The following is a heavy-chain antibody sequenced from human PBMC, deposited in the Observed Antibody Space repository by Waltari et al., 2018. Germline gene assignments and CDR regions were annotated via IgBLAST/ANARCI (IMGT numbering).Heavy chain of an antibody. Sequence: QVQLVQSGAEVKKPGASVKVSCKVSGYTLTELSMHWVRQAPGKGLEWMGGVGPEDGETIYEQKLQGRVNMNEDTTTDTGYRELRSLRSEDTGVYYCAKGEMERAFDIWGQGTMVTVSS. CDR1: GYTLTELS. CDR2: VGPEDGET. D-gene: IGHD1-26*01. CDR3: AKGEMERAFDI. V-gene: IGHV1-24*01. J-gene: IGHJ3*02.